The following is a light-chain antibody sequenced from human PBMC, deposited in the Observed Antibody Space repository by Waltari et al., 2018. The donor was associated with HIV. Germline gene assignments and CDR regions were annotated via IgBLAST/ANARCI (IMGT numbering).Light chain of an antibody. CDR3: QVWDSSSDHVV. J-gene: IGLJ2*01. CDR1: NLGSKS. Sequence: YVLTQPPSVSVAPGKTARITCGGNNLGSKSEHWYQQKPGQAPVLVIYYDRDRPSGIRRRVTGANSGNTATLTSSRVEAGDEADYYCQVWDSSSDHVVFGGGTKLTVL. V-gene: IGLV3-21*04. CDR2: YDR.